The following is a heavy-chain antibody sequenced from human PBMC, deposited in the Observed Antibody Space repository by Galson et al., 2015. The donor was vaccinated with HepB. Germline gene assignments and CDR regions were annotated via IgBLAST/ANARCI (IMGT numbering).Heavy chain of an antibody. CDR2: IRSKANNYAT. CDR1: GFTFSGSA. Sequence: SLRLSCAASGFTFSGSAVHWVRQASGKGLEWVGRIRSKANNYATAYGAPVKGRFTISGDDSKNTAYLQMNSLQTEDTAVYYCTRRSTDDSSGYYVSWGQGIVVTVSS. V-gene: IGHV3-73*01. J-gene: IGHJ5*02. D-gene: IGHD3-22*01. CDR3: TRRSTDDSSGYYVS.